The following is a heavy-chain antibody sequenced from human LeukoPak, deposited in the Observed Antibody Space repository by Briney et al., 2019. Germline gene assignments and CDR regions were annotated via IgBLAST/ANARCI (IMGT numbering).Heavy chain of an antibody. D-gene: IGHD3-22*01. CDR2: ISYDGSNK. CDR1: GFTLSSYG. V-gene: IGHV3-30*18. Sequence: GGSLRLSCAASGFTLSSYGMHWVRQAPGKGLEWVAVISYDGSNKYYADSVKGRFTISRDNSKNTLYLQMSSLRAEDTAVYYCAKDSYYYDSSGYFDYWGQGTLVTVSS. J-gene: IGHJ4*02. CDR3: AKDSYYYDSSGYFDY.